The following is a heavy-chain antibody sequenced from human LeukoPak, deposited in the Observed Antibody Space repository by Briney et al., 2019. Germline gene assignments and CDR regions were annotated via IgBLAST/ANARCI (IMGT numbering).Heavy chain of an antibody. V-gene: IGHV3-7*04. CDR2: IKQDGSEK. CDR1: GFTFSRYW. J-gene: IGHJ4*02. D-gene: IGHD5-12*01. Sequence: GGSLRLSCAASGFTFSRYWMSWVRQAPGKGLELVANIKQDGSEKYYVDSVKGRFTISRDNAKNSVYMQMNSLRAEDTAVYYCARDAGNSGYDLFDYWGQGTLATVSS. CDR3: ARDAGNSGYDLFDY.